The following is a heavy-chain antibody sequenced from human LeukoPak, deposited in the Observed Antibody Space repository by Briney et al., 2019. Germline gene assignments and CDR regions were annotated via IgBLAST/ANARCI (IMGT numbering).Heavy chain of an antibody. CDR1: GFTFSTYA. Sequence: GGSLRLSSAASGFTFSTYAMHWVRQTPGKGLEYVSAISTNGGGTYYANSVKGRFTISRDNSKNTLYLQMGSLRAEDMAVYYCARYCSGVSCYSGYDYWGQGTLVTVSS. CDR2: ISTNGGGT. V-gene: IGHV3-64*01. CDR3: ARYCSGVSCYSGYDY. J-gene: IGHJ4*02. D-gene: IGHD2-15*01.